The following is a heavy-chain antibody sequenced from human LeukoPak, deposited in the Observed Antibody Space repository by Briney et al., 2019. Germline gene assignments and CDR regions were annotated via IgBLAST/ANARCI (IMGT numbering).Heavy chain of an antibody. J-gene: IGHJ3*01. CDR3: TRRGYYGSGNFKGAFDV. CDR2: ISANSGYT. Sequence: PGGSLRLSCAASGFTFSDHYMDWVRQVPGKGLEWVSSISANSGYTLYADSVKGRFTISRDNARNSVYLQMTSLRADDTAVYYCTRRGYYGSGNFKGAFDVWGQGTKVTVSS. D-gene: IGHD3-10*01. CDR1: GFTFSDHY. V-gene: IGHV3-21*06.